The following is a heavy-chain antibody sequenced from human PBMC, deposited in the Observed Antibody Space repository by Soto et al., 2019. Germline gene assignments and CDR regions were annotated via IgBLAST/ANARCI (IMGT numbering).Heavy chain of an antibody. V-gene: IGHV3-66*01. J-gene: IGHJ4*02. CDR2: LSSGGNT. Sequence: EVQLVESGGGVVQPGGSLRLSCAASGITVSTNFMSWVRQTPGRGLEWVSILSSGGNTYYPDSVKGRFTISRDNSKNTVFLQMNNLRPDDTAVYFCAREPHSPNRFDSWGQGTLVIVSS. CDR3: AREPHSPNRFDS. D-gene: IGHD1-26*01. CDR1: GITVSTNF.